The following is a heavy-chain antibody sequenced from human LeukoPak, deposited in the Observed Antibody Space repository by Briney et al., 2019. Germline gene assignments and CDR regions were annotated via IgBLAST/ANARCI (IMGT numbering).Heavy chain of an antibody. Sequence: GGSLRLSCAASGFTFSNAWMTWVRQAPGKGLEWVGRIKSKTDGGTTDYAAPVKGRFTISRDDSKNTLSLQMNSLKIEDTAVYYCTTEERDYYDSSGYYCWGQGTLVTVSS. CDR1: GFTFSNAW. CDR3: TTEERDYYDSSGYYC. J-gene: IGHJ4*02. CDR2: IKSKTDGGTT. V-gene: IGHV3-15*01. D-gene: IGHD3-22*01.